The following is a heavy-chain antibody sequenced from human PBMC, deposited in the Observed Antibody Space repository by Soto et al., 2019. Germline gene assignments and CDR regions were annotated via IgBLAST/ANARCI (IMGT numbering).Heavy chain of an antibody. CDR3: AKITAFVVVTVMDV. CDR2: IYSSGST. J-gene: IGHJ6*02. CDR1: GFTFSSYS. V-gene: IGHV3-53*01. Sequence: GGSLRLSCTASGFTFSSYSMSWVRQAPGKGLEWVSFIYSSGSTYYADSVKGRFTISRDNFKNTLYLQMNSLRAEDTAVYYCAKITAFVVVTVMDVWGQGTTVTVSS. D-gene: IGHD2-21*02.